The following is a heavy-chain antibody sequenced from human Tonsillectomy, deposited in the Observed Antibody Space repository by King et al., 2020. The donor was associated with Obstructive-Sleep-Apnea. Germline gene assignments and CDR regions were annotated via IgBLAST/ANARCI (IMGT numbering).Heavy chain of an antibody. V-gene: IGHV3-23*04. J-gene: IGHJ4*02. CDR1: AFTFSSYA. CDR2: LSGSGGST. D-gene: IGHD3-9*01. Sequence: EVQLVQSGGGLVQPGGSLRLSCAASAFTFSSYAMSWVRQAPGKGLEWVSSLSGSGGSTYYAVSVKGRFTISRDNSKSTLYLQVNSLRAEDPAVYYCATAPYDILAGYYIYFDYWGQGTLVTVSS. CDR3: ATAPYDILAGYYIYFDY.